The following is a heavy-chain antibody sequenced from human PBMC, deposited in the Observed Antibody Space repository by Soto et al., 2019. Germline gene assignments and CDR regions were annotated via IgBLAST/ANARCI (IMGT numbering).Heavy chain of an antibody. V-gene: IGHV2-5*02. Sequence: SGPTLVNPTQTLTLTCTFSGFSLSTSGVGVGWIRQPPGKALEWLALIYWDDDKRYSPSLKSRLTITKDTSKNQVVLTMTNMDPVDTATYYCAHTSFYDSSGYSTINAFDIWGQGTVVTVSS. D-gene: IGHD3-22*01. CDR1: GFSLSTSGVG. CDR2: IYWDDDK. J-gene: IGHJ3*02. CDR3: AHTSFYDSSGYSTINAFDI.